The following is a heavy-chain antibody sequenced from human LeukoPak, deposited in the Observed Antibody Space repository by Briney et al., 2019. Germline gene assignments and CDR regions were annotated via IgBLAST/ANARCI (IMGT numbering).Heavy chain of an antibody. CDR1: GLTFSSYW. J-gene: IGHJ4*02. Sequence: GGSLRLSCAASGLTFSSYWMSWVRQAPGKGLEWVANIKQDGSEKYYVDSVKGRFTISRDNAKNSLYLQMNSLRAEDTAVYYCARKNGLDYWGQGTLVTVSS. CDR2: IKQDGSEK. CDR3: ARKNGLDY. V-gene: IGHV3-7*01.